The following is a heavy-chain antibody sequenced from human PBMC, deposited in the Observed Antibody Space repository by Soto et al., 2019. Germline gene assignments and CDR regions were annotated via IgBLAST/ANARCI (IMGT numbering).Heavy chain of an antibody. J-gene: IGHJ5*02. CDR3: ARDFDYGGDYNWFDP. D-gene: IGHD4-17*01. Sequence: GASVNVSCKASGGTFSSYAISWVRQAPGQGLEWMGGIIPIFGTANYAQKFQGRVTITADESTSTAYMELSSLRSEDTAVYYCARDFDYGGDYNWFDPWGQGTLVTVSS. V-gene: IGHV1-69*13. CDR2: IIPIFGTA. CDR1: GGTFSSYA.